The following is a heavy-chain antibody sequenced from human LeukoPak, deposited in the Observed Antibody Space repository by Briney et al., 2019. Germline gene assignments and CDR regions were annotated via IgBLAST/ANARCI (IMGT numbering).Heavy chain of an antibody. Sequence: GGSLRLSCAASGFTLGSYWMSWVRKAPGKGLEWVANIKQDGSEKYYVDSVKGRFTISRDNAKNSLYLQMNSLRAEDTAVYYCARGQRLVVAAAATFDYWGQGTLVTVSS. V-gene: IGHV3-7*01. CDR2: IKQDGSEK. D-gene: IGHD2-15*01. J-gene: IGHJ4*02. CDR3: ARGQRLVVAAAATFDY. CDR1: GFTLGSYW.